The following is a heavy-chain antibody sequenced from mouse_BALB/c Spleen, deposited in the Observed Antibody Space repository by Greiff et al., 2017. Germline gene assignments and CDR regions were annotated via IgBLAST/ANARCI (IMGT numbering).Heavy chain of an antibody. CDR3: ARGWDVKYFDY. D-gene: IGHD4-1*01. Sequence: VQRVESGAELMKPGASVKISCKATGYTFSSYWIEWVKQRPGHGLEWIGEILPGSGSTNYNEKFKGKATFTADTSSNTAYMQLSSLTSEDSAVYYCARGWDVKYFDYWGQGTTLTVSS. CDR1: GYTFSSYW. J-gene: IGHJ2*01. CDR2: ILPGSGST. V-gene: IGHV1-9*01.